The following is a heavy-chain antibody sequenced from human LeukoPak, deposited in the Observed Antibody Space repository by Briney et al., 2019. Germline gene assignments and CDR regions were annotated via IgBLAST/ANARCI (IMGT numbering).Heavy chain of an antibody. CDR2: ISYDGSNR. CDR3: AKPTDTRGGSGSYFLSSTTDY. CDR1: GFTFSSYG. V-gene: IGHV3-30*18. Sequence: PGGSLRLSCAAPGFTFSSYGMHWVRQAPGKGLEWVAVISYDGSNRYYADSVKGRFTTSRDNSKNTLYLQMNSLRAEDTAVYYCAKPTDTRGGSGSYFLSSTTDYWGQGNLVTVSS. J-gene: IGHJ4*02. D-gene: IGHD3-10*01.